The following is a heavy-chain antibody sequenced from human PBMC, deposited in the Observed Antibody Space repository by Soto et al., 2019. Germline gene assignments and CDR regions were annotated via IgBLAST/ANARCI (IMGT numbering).Heavy chain of an antibody. Sequence: GESLKISCKGSGYSFTSYWIGWVRQMPGKGLEWMVIIYPGDSDTRYSPSFQGQVTISADKSISTAYLQWSSLKASDTAMYYCARHEGRRAGGYYMDVWGKGTTVTVSS. D-gene: IGHD3-10*01. V-gene: IGHV5-51*01. J-gene: IGHJ6*03. CDR1: GYSFTSYW. CDR3: ARHEGRRAGGYYMDV. CDR2: IYPGDSDT.